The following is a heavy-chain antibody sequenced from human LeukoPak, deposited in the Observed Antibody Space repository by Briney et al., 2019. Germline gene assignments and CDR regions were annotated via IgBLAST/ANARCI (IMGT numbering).Heavy chain of an antibody. CDR3: ARQTPTGDFDS. CDR1: GGSMNYYY. J-gene: IGHJ4*02. D-gene: IGHD4-17*01. CDR2: IYTSGFT. Sequence: PSETLSLTCTVPGGSMNYYYWTWIRQPPGKGLEWIGYIYTSGFTNYHPSLKSRVTISVDTSETQSSLKVSSVTAADTAVYYCARQTPTGDFDSWGQGILVTVSS. V-gene: IGHV4-4*09.